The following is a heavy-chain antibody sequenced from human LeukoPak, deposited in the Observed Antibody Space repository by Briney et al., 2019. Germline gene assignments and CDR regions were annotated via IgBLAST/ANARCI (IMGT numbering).Heavy chain of an antibody. CDR3: ARDPHGDYVLDY. D-gene: IGHD4-17*01. V-gene: IGHV3-33*01. Sequence: PGGSLRLSCAASGFTFSSYGMHWVRQAPGKGLEWVAVIWYDGSNKYYADSVKGRFTISRDNSKNTLYLQMNSLGAEDTAVYYCARDPHGDYVLDYWGQGTLVTVSS. J-gene: IGHJ4*02. CDR1: GFTFSSYG. CDR2: IWYDGSNK.